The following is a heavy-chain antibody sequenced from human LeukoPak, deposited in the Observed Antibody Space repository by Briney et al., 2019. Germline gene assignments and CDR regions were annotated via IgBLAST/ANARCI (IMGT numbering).Heavy chain of an antibody. CDR1: GGSISSYY. CDR3: ARVVHSGSYFFDS. V-gene: IGHV4-4*07. D-gene: IGHD1-26*01. Sequence: SETLSLTCTVSGGSISSYYWSWIRQPAGKGLEWIGRIYTSGSTNYNPSLKSRVTISVDTSKNQFFLHLSSVTAADTAVYYCARVVHSGSYFFDSWGQGTLVTVSS. J-gene: IGHJ4*02. CDR2: IYTSGST.